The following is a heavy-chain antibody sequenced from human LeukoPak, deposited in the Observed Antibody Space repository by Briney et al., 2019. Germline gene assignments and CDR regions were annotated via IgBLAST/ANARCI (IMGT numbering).Heavy chain of an antibody. J-gene: IGHJ6*04. CDR2: IIPIFGTA. CDR3: ATTRRMAEPTGYYYYYGMDV. Sequence: GASVKVSCKASRGTFSSYAISWVRQAPGQGLEWMGGIIPIFGTANYAQKFQGRVTITAGESTSTAYMELSSLRSEDTAVYYCATTRRMAEPTGYYYYYGMDVWGKGTTVTVSS. CDR1: RGTFSSYA. D-gene: IGHD1-14*01. V-gene: IGHV1-69*13.